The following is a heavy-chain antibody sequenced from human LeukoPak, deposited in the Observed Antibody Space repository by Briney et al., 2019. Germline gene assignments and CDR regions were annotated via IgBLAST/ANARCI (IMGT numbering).Heavy chain of an antibody. J-gene: IGHJ4*02. D-gene: IGHD4-23*01. Sequence: GSLRLSCAASGLTFSSYGMSWVRQAPGKGLEWVSAISGSGGSTYYADSVKGRFTISRDNSKNTLYLQMNSLRAEDTAVYYCAKDPNYGGNSYYFDYWGQGTLVTVSS. CDR3: AKDPNYGGNSYYFDY. CDR2: ISGSGGST. CDR1: GLTFSSYG. V-gene: IGHV3-23*01.